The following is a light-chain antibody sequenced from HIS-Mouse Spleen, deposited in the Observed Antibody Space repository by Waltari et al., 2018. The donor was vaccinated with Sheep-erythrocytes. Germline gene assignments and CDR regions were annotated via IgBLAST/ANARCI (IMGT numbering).Light chain of an antibody. J-gene: IGKJ2*01. V-gene: IGKV1-33*01. CDR1: QDISNY. CDR3: QQYDNLLGYT. CDR2: DAS. Sequence: DIQITQSPSSLSASVGDRVTITCQASQDISNYLNWYQQKPGKAPKLLIYDASNLETGVPSRCSGSGSGTDFTFTISSLQPEDIATYYCQQYDNLLGYTFGQGTKLEIK.